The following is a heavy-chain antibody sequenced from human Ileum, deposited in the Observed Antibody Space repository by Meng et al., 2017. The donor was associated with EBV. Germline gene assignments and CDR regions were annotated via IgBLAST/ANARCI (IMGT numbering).Heavy chain of an antibody. CDR1: GGSISSSDSY. D-gene: IGHD6-19*01. CDR3: ARRGYSSGWYAYDY. V-gene: IGHV4-39*01. CDR2: LYFSGST. J-gene: IGHJ4*02. Sequence: LQRQEWGPGLWTPPETLPRTRTFPGGSISSSDSYWGWIRQPPGKGLEWIGSLYFSGSTYANPSLESRVTISVDTSNNQFSLKLSSVTAADTAVYYCARRGYSSGWYAYDYWGQGTLVTVSS.